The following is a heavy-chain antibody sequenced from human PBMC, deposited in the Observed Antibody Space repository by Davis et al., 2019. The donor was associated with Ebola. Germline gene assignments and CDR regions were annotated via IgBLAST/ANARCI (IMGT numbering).Heavy chain of an antibody. Sequence: GESLKISCAASGVTFSSYGMHWVRQAPGKGLEWVAVILYEGSNKYYADSVKGRFTISRDNSKNTLYLQMGSLRSEDMAVYYCARGRRGIAARPGHFDDWGQGTLVTVSS. J-gene: IGHJ4*02. CDR3: ARGRRGIAARPGHFDD. CDR2: ILYEGSNK. CDR1: GVTFSSYG. V-gene: IGHV3-33*01. D-gene: IGHD6-6*01.